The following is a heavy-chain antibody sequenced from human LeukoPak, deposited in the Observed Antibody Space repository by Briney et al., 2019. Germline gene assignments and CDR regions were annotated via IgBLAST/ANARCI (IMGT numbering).Heavy chain of an antibody. CDR1: GYTFTSYG. V-gene: IGHV1-18*01. CDR3: ARNRGDGITIFGVAPRYYYGMDV. Sequence: ASVKVSCTASGYTFTSYGISWVRQAPGQGLEWMGWISAYNGNTNYAQKLQGRVTMTTDTSTSTAYMELRSLRSDDTAVYYCARNRGDGITIFGVAPRYYYGMDVWGQGTTVTVSS. J-gene: IGHJ6*02. CDR2: ISAYNGNT. D-gene: IGHD3-3*01.